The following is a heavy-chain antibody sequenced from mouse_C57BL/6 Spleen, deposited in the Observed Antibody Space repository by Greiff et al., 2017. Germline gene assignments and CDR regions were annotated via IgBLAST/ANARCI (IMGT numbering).Heavy chain of an antibody. CDR3: TRSGEGRTFDY. J-gene: IGHJ2*01. V-gene: IGHV1-15*01. CDR1: GYTFTDYE. CDR2: IDPETGGT. D-gene: IGHD3-1*01. Sequence: VQLQQSGAELVRPGASVTLSCKASGYTFTDYEMHWVKQTPVHGLEWIGAIDPETGGTAYNQKFKGKAILTADKSSSTAYMELRSLTSEDSAVYYCTRSGEGRTFDYWGQGTTLTVSS.